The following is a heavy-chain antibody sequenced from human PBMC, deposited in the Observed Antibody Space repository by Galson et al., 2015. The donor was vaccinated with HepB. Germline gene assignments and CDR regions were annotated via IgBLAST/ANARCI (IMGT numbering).Heavy chain of an antibody. CDR1: GGSISSGDYY. CDR3: ARAPLLAGHANWFDP. J-gene: IGHJ5*02. V-gene: IGHV4-30-4*01. CDR2: IYYSGTT. Sequence: TLSLTCTVSGGSISSGDYYWSWIRQPPGKGLEWIGYIYYSGTTYYNPSLKSRFLISVYTSKNQFSLKLSSVTAADTAVYYCARAPLLAGHANWFDPWGQGTLVTVSS. D-gene: IGHD3-9*01.